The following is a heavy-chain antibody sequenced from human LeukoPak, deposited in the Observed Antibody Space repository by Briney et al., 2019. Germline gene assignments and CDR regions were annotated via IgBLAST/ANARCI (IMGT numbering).Heavy chain of an antibody. CDR3: ARGGYSSSWYDGGMIDY. CDR2: INPNSGGT. CDR1: GYTFTGNY. D-gene: IGHD6-13*01. V-gene: IGHV1-2*06. Sequence: ASVKLSFKASGYTFTGNYMHWVRQAPGQGLEWMGRINPNSGGTNYAQKFQGRVTMTRETSISTAYMELSRLRSDDTAVYYCARGGYSSSWYDGGMIDYWGQGTLVTVSS. J-gene: IGHJ4*02.